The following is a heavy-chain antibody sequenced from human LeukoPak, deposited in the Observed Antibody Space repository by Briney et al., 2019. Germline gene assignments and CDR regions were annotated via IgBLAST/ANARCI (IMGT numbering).Heavy chain of an antibody. D-gene: IGHD4-23*01. Sequence: ASVKVSCKVSGYTLTELFMHWVRQAPGKGLEWMGGFDPEDGETIYAQKFQGRVTMTEDTSTDTAYMELSSLRSEDTAVYYCATDLISPVAGASHVLGYWGQGTLVTVSS. CDR1: GYTLTELF. CDR2: FDPEDGET. J-gene: IGHJ4*02. V-gene: IGHV1-24*01. CDR3: ATDLISPVAGASHVLGY.